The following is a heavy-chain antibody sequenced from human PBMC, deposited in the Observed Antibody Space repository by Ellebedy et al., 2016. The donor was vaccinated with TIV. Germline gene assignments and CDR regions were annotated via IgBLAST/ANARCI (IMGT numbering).Heavy chain of an antibody. Sequence: ASVKVSCKAAGGTSNNYAISWVRQAPGQGLEWMGGIIPSVDIANNAQKFQGRVTITADESTSTAYMELSSLRSEDTAVYYCASGRIFGVVIIPPDYWGQGTLVTVSS. CDR2: IIPSVDIA. D-gene: IGHD3-3*01. CDR1: GGTSNNYA. J-gene: IGHJ4*02. CDR3: ASGRIFGVVIIPPDY. V-gene: IGHV1-69*10.